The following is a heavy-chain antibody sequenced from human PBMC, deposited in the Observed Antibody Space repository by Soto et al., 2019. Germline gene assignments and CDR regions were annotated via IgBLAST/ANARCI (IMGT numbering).Heavy chain of an antibody. CDR2: IYYSGST. J-gene: IGHJ4*02. V-gene: IGHV4-59*08. CDR1: GGSISSYY. D-gene: IGHD1-26*01. CDR3: ARHDYSGSYYDY. Sequence: PSETLSLTCTVSGGSISSYYWSWIRQPPGKGLEWIGYIYYSGSTNYNPSLKSRVTISVDASKNQFSLKLSSVTAADTAVYYCARHDYSGSYYDYWGQGTLVTVSS.